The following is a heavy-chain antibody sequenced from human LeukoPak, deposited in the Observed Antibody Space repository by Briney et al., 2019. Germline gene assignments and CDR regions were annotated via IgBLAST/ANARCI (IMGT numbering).Heavy chain of an antibody. V-gene: IGHV3-48*03. CDR3: VRSRWLQLGYFDC. Sequence: PGGSLRLSCAASGFTFSTYEMNWVRQAPGKGLEWVSYISGSGSTIYYADSVKGRFTISRDNANNSLYSQMNSLRAEDTAVYYCVRSRWLQLGYFDCWGQGILVTVSS. D-gene: IGHD5-24*01. CDR2: ISGSGSTI. J-gene: IGHJ4*02. CDR1: GFTFSTYE.